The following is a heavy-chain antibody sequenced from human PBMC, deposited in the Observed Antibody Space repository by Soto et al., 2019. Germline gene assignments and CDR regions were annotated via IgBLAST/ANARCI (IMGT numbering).Heavy chain of an antibody. CDR3: TKDSPIGSTFCCHDALDA. CDR1: GSTFRNHI. J-gene: IGHJ5*02. CDR2: VIPILDIT. D-gene: IGHD3-10*01. V-gene: IGHV1-69*08. Sequence: QVQLVQSGAEVKKPGSSVNVSCKASGSTFRNHIITWVRQAPGQWLEWMGRVIPILDITYYAQTFQGIVTITADKSTTTSYKEVRSRSAEDAAFYCWTKDSPIGSTFCCHDALDAWGQGTLGTVSS.